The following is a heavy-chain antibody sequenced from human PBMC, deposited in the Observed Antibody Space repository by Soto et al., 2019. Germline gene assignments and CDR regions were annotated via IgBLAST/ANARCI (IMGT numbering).Heavy chain of an antibody. J-gene: IGHJ4*02. CDR3: ARDAILLKGWYCDY. CDR2: ISAYNGKT. V-gene: IGHV1-18*04. D-gene: IGHD2-2*01. Sequence: QIHLVQSGAEVRKPGASVNVSCKASGYAFINYGYSWVRQAPGQGREWMGWISAYNGKTNYALRFQDRLSMNTDTSTSTAYMELRSLTSDDTAVYYCARDAILLKGWYCDYWGQGTPVTVSS. CDR1: GYAFINYG.